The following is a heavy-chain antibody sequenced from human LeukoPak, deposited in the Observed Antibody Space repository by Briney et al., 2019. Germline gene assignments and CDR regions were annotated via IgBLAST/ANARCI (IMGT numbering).Heavy chain of an antibody. Sequence: GGSLRLSCAASGFTFSSHAMHWVRQAPGKGLEWVALISYDGTNKFYEDSVKGRFTISRDNSKNTLFLQVNSLRAEDTAVYYCARDLTGWGESSGYSDYWGQGTLVTVSS. D-gene: IGHD3-22*01. J-gene: IGHJ4*02. CDR1: GFTFSSHA. CDR3: ARDLTGWGESSGYSDY. V-gene: IGHV3-30*01. CDR2: ISYDGTNK.